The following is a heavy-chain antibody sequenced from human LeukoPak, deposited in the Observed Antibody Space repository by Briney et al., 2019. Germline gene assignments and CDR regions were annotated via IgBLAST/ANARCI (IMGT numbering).Heavy chain of an antibody. CDR3: ARTVGATLGNDAFDI. D-gene: IGHD1-26*01. CDR2: IKQDGSEK. CDR1: GFTFSSYW. Sequence: GGSLRLSCAASGFTFSSYWMSWVRQAPGKGLEWVANIKQDGSEKYYVDSVKGRFTISRDNAKNSLYLQMNSLRAEDTAVYYCARTVGATLGNDAFDIWGQGTMVTVSS. V-gene: IGHV3-7*01. J-gene: IGHJ3*02.